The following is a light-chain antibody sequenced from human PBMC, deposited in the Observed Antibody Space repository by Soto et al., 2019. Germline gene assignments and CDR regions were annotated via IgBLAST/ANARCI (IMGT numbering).Light chain of an antibody. V-gene: IGKV1-9*01. Sequence: DIQMTQSPSSLSASVGDRVTITCRASQSISSYLNWYQQKPGKAPKLLIYAASTLQSGVPLRFSGSGSGTEFTLTISSLQPEDFATYYCQQLNSYPVTFGQGTRLEIK. CDR2: AAS. CDR3: QQLNSYPVT. J-gene: IGKJ5*01. CDR1: QSISSY.